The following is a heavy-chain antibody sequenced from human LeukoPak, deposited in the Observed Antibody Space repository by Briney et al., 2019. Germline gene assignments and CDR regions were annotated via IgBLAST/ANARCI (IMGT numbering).Heavy chain of an antibody. Sequence: PGGSLSLSCAASGFTFSSYSMTWVRQAPGKGLEWVSSISGSSSFIYYADSVKGRFTISRDNAKNSLYLQMNGLRAEDTAVYYCAREGAVSGGYYDYWGQGTLVTVSS. J-gene: IGHJ4*02. CDR2: ISGSSSFI. D-gene: IGHD3-22*01. CDR1: GFTFSSYS. CDR3: AREGAVSGGYYDY. V-gene: IGHV3-21*01.